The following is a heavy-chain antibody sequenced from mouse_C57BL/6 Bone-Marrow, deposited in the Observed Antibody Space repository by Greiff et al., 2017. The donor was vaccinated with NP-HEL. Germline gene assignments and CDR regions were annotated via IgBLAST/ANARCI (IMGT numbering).Heavy chain of an antibody. CDR2: IRLKSDNYAT. D-gene: IGHD1-1*01. Sequence: EVHLVESGGGLVQPGGSMKLSCVASGFTFSNYWMNWVRQSPEKGLEWVAQIRLKSDNYATHYAESVKGRFTISRDDSKSSVYLQMNNLRAEDTGIYYCAAYGTFAYWGQGTLVTVSA. CDR1: GFTFSNYW. J-gene: IGHJ3*01. V-gene: IGHV6-3*01. CDR3: AAYGTFAY.